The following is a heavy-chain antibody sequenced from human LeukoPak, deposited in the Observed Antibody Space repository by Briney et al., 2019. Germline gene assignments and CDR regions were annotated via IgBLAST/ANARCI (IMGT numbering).Heavy chain of an antibody. V-gene: IGHV4-30-4*08. Sequence: SETLSLTCTVSGGSISSGDYYWSWIRQPPGKGLEWIGYIYYSGNTYYNPSLKSRVTMSIDTSKNEFSLKLISVTAADTAVYYCGRGRGFDVFDIWGQGTMVTVSS. CDR1: GGSISSGDYY. CDR3: GRGRGFDVFDI. CDR2: IYYSGNT. D-gene: IGHD3-10*01. J-gene: IGHJ3*02.